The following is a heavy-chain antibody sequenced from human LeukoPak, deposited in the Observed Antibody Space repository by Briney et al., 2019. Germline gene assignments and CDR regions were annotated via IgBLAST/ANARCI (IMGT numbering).Heavy chain of an antibody. CDR2: ISSSSSTI. CDR3: AKDRWTTVSRYFDY. D-gene: IGHD4-17*01. V-gene: IGHV3-48*02. Sequence: PGGSLRLSCAASGFTFSSYSMNWVRQAPGKGLEWVSYISSSSSTIYYADSVKGRFTISRDNAKNSLYLQMNSLRDEDTAIYYCAKDRWTTVSRYFDYWGQGILVTVSS. CDR1: GFTFSSYS. J-gene: IGHJ4*02.